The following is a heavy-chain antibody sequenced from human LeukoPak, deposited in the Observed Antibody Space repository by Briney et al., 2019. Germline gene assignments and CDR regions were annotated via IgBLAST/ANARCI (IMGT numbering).Heavy chain of an antibody. CDR1: GFTFSSYA. Sequence: GGSLRLSCAASGFTFSSYAMSWVRQAPGKGLEWVLAISGSGGSTYYADSVKGRFTISRDNSKNTLYLQMNSLRAEDTAVYYCAKVGLYYDFWSGDFDYWGQGTLVTVSS. D-gene: IGHD3-3*01. CDR3: AKVGLYYDFWSGDFDY. J-gene: IGHJ4*02. V-gene: IGHV3-23*01. CDR2: ISGSGGST.